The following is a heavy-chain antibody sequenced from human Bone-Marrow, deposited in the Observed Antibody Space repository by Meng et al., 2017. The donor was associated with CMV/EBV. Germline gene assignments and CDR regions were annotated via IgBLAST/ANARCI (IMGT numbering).Heavy chain of an antibody. V-gene: IGHV5-51*01. J-gene: IGHJ6*02. D-gene: IGHD1-7*01. CDR3: ATTGTTGYYGMDV. CDR2: IYPGDSDT. CDR1: GYSFTTYW. Sequence: NVSRKGSGYSFTTYWIVWVRQMPGKGLEWMGIIYPGDSDTRYSPSFQGQVTISADKSISTAYLQWSSLKASVTAMYYCATTGTTGYYGMDVWGQGNTVTVYS.